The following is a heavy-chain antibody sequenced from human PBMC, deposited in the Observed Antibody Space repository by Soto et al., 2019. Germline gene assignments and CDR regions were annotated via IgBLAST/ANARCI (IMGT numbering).Heavy chain of an antibody. D-gene: IGHD3-16*01. V-gene: IGHV3-23*01. CDR2: ISASGGNI. J-gene: IGHJ2*01. CDR3: AKVAGGLGYFDL. CDR1: GFIFSDYA. Sequence: EVQLLESGGGLARPGGSLRLSCVASGFIFSDYAMTWIRQAPGKGLEWVATISASGGNIEYTDSLKGRFTISRYNSKKTVYLQINGLTADDTAVHYCAKVAGGLGYFDLWGRGTLVTVSS.